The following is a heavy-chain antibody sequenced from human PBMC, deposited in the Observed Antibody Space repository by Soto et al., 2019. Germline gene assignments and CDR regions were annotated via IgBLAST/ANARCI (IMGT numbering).Heavy chain of an antibody. D-gene: IGHD3-10*02. CDR3: TKSGRTDAEGCSFDY. CDR1: GGSISGSY. J-gene: IGHJ4*02. Sequence: SETLSLTCTVSGGSISGSYWSWIRQTPGKVLEWVGYIHYSGSTNYIPSLKSRVTMSVDSAKNQFSLQLSSVTAADTAVYFCTKSGRTDAEGCSFDYWGQGDLVTVSS. V-gene: IGHV4-59*01. CDR2: IHYSGST.